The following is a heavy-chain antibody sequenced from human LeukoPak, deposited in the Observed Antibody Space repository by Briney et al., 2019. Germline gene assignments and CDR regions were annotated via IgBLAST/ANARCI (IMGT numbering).Heavy chain of an antibody. Sequence: ASVKVSCKASGYTFTGYYMHWVRQAPGQGLEWMGWINPNSGGTNYAQKFQGRVTMTRDTSISTAYMELSRLRSDDTAVYYCARDHGSGSYEPDYYFDYWGQGTLVTVSS. J-gene: IGHJ4*02. CDR3: ARDHGSGSYEPDYYFDY. D-gene: IGHD3-10*01. V-gene: IGHV1-2*02. CDR2: INPNSGGT. CDR1: GYTFTGYY.